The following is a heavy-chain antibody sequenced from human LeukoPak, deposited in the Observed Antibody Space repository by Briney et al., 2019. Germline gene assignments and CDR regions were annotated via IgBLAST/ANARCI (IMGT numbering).Heavy chain of an antibody. D-gene: IGHD3-22*01. J-gene: IGHJ4*02. CDR1: GGSINSYS. Sequence: SETLSLTCTVSGGSINSYSWSWIRQPPGKGLEWIGYIFYSGSTNYNPSLKSRVTISVDTSKNQFSLKLSSVTAADTAVYYCARGSITMILDWGQGTLVTVSS. CDR2: IFYSGST. V-gene: IGHV4-59*01. CDR3: ARGSITMILD.